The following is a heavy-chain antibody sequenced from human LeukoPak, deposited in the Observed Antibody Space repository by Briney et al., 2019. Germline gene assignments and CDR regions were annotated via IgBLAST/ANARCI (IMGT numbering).Heavy chain of an antibody. CDR3: ASSIADDAFDI. Sequence: SETLSLTCTVSGGSVTSDSYYWSRIRPPPGKGLEWIGYVYDSGTTYYNPSLKSRVTISLDTSKNQFSLKLSFVTAADTVVYYGASSIADDAFDIGSQGTMLTLSS. J-gene: IGHJ3*02. CDR2: VYDSGTT. CDR1: GGSVTSDSYY. V-gene: IGHV4-61*01. D-gene: IGHD2/OR15-2a*01.